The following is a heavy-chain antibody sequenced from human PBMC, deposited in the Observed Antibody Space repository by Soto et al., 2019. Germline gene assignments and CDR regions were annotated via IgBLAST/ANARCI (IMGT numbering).Heavy chain of an antibody. V-gene: IGHV1-18*04. J-gene: IGHJ4*02. D-gene: IGHD3-16*02. Sequence: VASVKVSCKASGYTFTSYGISWVRQAPGQGLEWMGWISAYNGNTNYAQKLQGRVTMTTDTSTSTAYMELRSLRSDDTAVYYGARHDYDYVWGSYRSEGVDYWGQGTLVTVSS. CDR1: GYTFTSYG. CDR3: ARHDYDYVWGSYRSEGVDY. CDR2: ISAYNGNT.